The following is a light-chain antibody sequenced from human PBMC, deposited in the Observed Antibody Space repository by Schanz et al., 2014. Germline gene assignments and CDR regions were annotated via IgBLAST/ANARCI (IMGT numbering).Light chain of an antibody. CDR2: EVT. CDR1: SSDVGGYNY. Sequence: QSALTQPPSASGSPGQSVTISCTGTSSDVGGYNYVSWYQQHPGKGPKVMIYEVTKRPSGVPDRFSGSKSGNTASLTVSGLQAEDEGDYYCSSYAGKYTWVFGGGTKLTVL. CDR3: SSYAGKYTWV. J-gene: IGLJ3*02. V-gene: IGLV2-8*01.